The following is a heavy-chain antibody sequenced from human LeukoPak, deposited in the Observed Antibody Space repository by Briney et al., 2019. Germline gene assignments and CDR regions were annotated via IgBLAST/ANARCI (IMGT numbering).Heavy chain of an antibody. D-gene: IGHD3-9*01. CDR1: GFTFSSYS. V-gene: IGHV3-21*01. Sequence: PGGSLRLSCAASGFTFSSYSMNRVRQAPGKGLEWVSSISSSSSYIYYADSVKGRFTISRDNAENSLFLQMNSLRAEDTAIYYCARSRDWYADYWGQGSLVTVSS. J-gene: IGHJ4*02. CDR3: ARSRDWYADY. CDR2: ISSSSSYI.